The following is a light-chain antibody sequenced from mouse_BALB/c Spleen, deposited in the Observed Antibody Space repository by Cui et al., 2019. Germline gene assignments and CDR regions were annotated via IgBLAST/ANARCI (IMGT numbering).Light chain of an antibody. V-gene: IGKV4-80*01. CDR2: STS. CDR3: HQWSSYPWT. Sequence: IVLPHPPAIMSASLGEEITLTCSASSSVSYMHWYQQKSGTSPKLLIYSTSNLASGVPSRFSGSGSGTFYSLTISSVEAEDAADYYCHQWSSYPWTFGGGTKLEIK. J-gene: IGKJ1*01. CDR1: SSVSY.